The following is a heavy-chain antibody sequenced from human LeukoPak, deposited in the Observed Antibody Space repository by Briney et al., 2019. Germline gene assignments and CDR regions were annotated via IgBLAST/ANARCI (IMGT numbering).Heavy chain of an antibody. D-gene: IGHD6-13*01. V-gene: IGHV1-46*01. Sequence: ASVKVSCKASGGTFTSYYMHWVRQAPGQGLEWMGIINPSGGSTSYAQKFQGRVTMTRDTSTSTVYIELSSLRSEDTAVYYCARAGIAAAGTIGSWYFDLWGRGTLVTVSS. J-gene: IGHJ2*01. CDR2: INPSGGST. CDR1: GGTFTSYY. CDR3: ARAGIAAAGTIGSWYFDL.